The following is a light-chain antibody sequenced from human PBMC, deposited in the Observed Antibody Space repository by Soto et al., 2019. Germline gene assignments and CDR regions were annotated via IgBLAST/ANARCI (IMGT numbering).Light chain of an antibody. CDR3: SSYTSSSSVI. Sequence: QAVVTQAASVSGSPGQSITISCTGTSSDIGGYNYVSWYQLHPGKPPKLMIYDVSIRPSGVSNRFSGSKSGNTASLTISGLQAEDETDYYCSSYTSSSSVIFGGGTKLTVL. V-gene: IGLV2-14*03. J-gene: IGLJ2*01. CDR1: SSDIGGYNY. CDR2: DVS.